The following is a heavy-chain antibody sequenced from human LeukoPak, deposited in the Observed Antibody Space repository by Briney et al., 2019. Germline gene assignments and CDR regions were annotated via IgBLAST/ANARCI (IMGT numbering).Heavy chain of an antibody. J-gene: IGHJ4*02. CDR2: INHSGST. V-gene: IGHV4-34*01. CDR3: ARGQRLRNCSSTSCYPFDY. CDR1: GGSFSGYY. D-gene: IGHD2-2*01. Sequence: SETLSLTCAVYGGSFSGYYWSWIRQPPGKGLEWIGEINHSGSTNYNPSLKSRVTISVDRSKNQFSLKLSSVTAADTAVYYCARGQRLRNCSSTSCYPFDYWGQGTLVTVSS.